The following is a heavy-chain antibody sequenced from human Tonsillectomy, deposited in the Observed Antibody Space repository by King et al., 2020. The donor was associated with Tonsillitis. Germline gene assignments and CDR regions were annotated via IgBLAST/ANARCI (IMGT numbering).Heavy chain of an antibody. CDR1: GGSISSYY. Sequence: QLQESGPGLVKPSETLSLTCTVSGGSISSYYWSWIRQPPGKGLEWMGYIYYSGSTNYNPSLKSRVTISVDTSKNQVSLKLSPVTAAATAVYYCARGRRGDSGGYYKNLYWNYWGQGTLVTVSS. V-gene: IGHV4-59*01. CDR2: IYYSGST. J-gene: IGHJ4*02. D-gene: IGHD3-22*01. CDR3: ARGRRGDSGGYYKNLYWNY.